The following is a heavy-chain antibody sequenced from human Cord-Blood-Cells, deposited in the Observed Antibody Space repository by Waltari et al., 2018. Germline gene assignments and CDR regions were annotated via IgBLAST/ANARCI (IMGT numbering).Heavy chain of an antibody. J-gene: IGHJ4*02. V-gene: IGHV1-18*01. Sequence: QVQLVQSGAEVKKPGASVKVSCKASGYTFTSYGISWVRPAPGQGLEWMGWISAYNGNTNYAQKLQGRVTMTTDTSTSTAYMELRSLRSDDTAVYYCARVYYYDSSGYYPPDYWGQGTLVTVSS. CDR2: ISAYNGNT. CDR1: GYTFTSYG. D-gene: IGHD3-22*01. CDR3: ARVYYYDSSGYYPPDY.